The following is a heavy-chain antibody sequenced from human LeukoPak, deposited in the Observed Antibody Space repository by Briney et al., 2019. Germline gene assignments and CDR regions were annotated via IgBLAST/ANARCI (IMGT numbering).Heavy chain of an antibody. D-gene: IGHD4-17*01. V-gene: IGHV4-39*07. CDR3: ARDEFATVTVQGY. CDR1: GGSISSSSYY. Sequence: TSETLSLTCTVSGGSISSSSYYWGWIRQPPGKGLEWIGSIYYSGSTYYNPSLKSRVTISVDTSKNQFSLKLSSVTAADTAVYYCARDEFATVTVQGYWGQGTLVTVSS. J-gene: IGHJ4*02. CDR2: IYYSGST.